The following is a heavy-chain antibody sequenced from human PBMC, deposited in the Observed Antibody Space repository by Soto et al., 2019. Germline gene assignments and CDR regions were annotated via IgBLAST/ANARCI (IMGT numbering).Heavy chain of an antibody. V-gene: IGHV1-18*04. D-gene: IGHD3-10*01. CDR3: ARGTNYYESGSHSWSPAD. Sequence: ASVKVSCKASGYTFTSYGLTWVRQAPGQGLEWMGWISAYNGNTDYAQNLQGRVSMTTDTSTNTAYMELRSLRSDDTAVYYCARGTNYYESGSHSWSPADWGR. CDR2: ISAYNGNT. J-gene: IGHJ2*01. CDR1: GYTFTSYG.